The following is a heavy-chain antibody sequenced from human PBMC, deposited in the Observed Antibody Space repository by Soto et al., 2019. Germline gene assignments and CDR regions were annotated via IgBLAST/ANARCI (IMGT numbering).Heavy chain of an antibody. CDR3: VVHPYCSDATCYAF. V-gene: IGHV3-72*01. CDR2: TRNKARSYTT. CDR1: GFTFSDHY. D-gene: IGHD2-2*01. J-gene: IGHJ4*02. Sequence: EVQLVESGGGLVQPGGSLRLSCAASGFTFSDHYMDWVRQAPGKGLEWVGRTRNKARSYTTEYAASVKGRFTISRDDSKKSLYLQMNSLKTEDTAVYYCVVHPYCSDATCYAFWGQGTLVTVSS.